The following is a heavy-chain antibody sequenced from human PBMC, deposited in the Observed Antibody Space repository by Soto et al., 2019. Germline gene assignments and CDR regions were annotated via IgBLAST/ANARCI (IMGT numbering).Heavy chain of an antibody. J-gene: IGHJ4*02. CDR1: GGTFNTYA. V-gene: IGHV1-69*19. Sequence: HVQLVQSGAEMKKPGSSVKVSCQSSGGTFNTYAMNWVRQAPGQGPEWMGDISPMFGAANYAPKFQGRVTITADESTGTSYMQLNSLTSEDTALYFCAREVQVHTPAFVYWGQGTLVTVSS. CDR3: AREVQVHTPAFVY. CDR2: ISPMFGAA. D-gene: IGHD3-10*01.